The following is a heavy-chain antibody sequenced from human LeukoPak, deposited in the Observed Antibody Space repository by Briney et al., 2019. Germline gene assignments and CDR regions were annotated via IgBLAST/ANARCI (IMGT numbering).Heavy chain of an antibody. Sequence: SEALSLTCAVYGGSFSGYYWSWIRQPPGKGLEWIGEINHSGSTNYNPSLTSRVTISVDTSKNQFSLKLSSVTAADTAVYYCARGKGVYYGSGSYSHFDYWGQGTLVTVSS. J-gene: IGHJ4*02. CDR2: INHSGST. V-gene: IGHV4-34*01. CDR3: ARGKGVYYGSGSYSHFDY. D-gene: IGHD3-10*01. CDR1: GGSFSGYY.